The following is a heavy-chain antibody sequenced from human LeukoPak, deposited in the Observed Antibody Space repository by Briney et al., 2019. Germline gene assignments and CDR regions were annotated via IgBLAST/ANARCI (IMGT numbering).Heavy chain of an antibody. J-gene: IGHJ4*02. D-gene: IGHD5/OR15-5a*01. CDR1: GFTFSSYA. CDR3: ALYDRTPGIDY. V-gene: IGHV1-69*04. CDR2: IIPILGIA. Sequence: GGSLRLSCAASGFTFSSYAISWVRQAPGQGLEWMGRIIPILGIANYAQKFQGRVTITADKSTSTAYMELSSLRSEDTAVYYCALYDRTPGIDYWGQGTLVTVSS.